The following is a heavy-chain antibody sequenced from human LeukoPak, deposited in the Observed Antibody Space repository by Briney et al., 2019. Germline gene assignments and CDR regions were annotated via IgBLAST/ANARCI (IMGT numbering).Heavy chain of an antibody. D-gene: IGHD6-19*01. CDR1: GGSISSSSYY. V-gene: IGHV4-39*01. Sequence: SETLSLTCTVSGGSISSSSYYWGWIRQPPGKGLEWIGSIYYSGSTYYNPSLKSRVTISVDTSKNQFSLKLSSVTAADTAVYYCARAYSSGWYRGNYFDYWGRGTLVTVSS. CDR3: ARAYSSGWYRGNYFDY. J-gene: IGHJ4*02. CDR2: IYYSGST.